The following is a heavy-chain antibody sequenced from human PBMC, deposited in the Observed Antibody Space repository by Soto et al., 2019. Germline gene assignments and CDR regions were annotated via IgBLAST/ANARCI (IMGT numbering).Heavy chain of an antibody. CDR1: GGSISNGGYY. CDR3: ARVGRISNGGYLDY. Sequence: TLSLTCTVSGGSISNGGYYWTGIRRHPGKGLEWIGYIYYTGNTYYNPSLKSRLTISVDTSKNQFSLKLSSVTAADTAVYYCARVGRISNGGYLDYWGQGTLVTVSS. CDR2: IYYTGNT. D-gene: IGHD3-22*01. J-gene: IGHJ4*02. V-gene: IGHV4-31*03.